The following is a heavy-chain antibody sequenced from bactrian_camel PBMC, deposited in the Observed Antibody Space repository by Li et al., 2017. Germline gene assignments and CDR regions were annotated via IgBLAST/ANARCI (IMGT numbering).Heavy chain of an antibody. CDR1: AYTYTPYC. J-gene: IGHJ6*01. Sequence: VQLVESGGGSVQAGGSLRLSCAASAYTYTPYCMGWFRQAPGQEREKVAEIDSAGNSHYSESVKGRFTISQDDAVNTLYLQMNSLKPEDTAKYYCVTDVYDCYSATPSLNFGYSGQGTQVTVS. CDR2: IDSAGNS. CDR3: VTDVYDCYSATPSLNFGY. D-gene: IGHD4*01. V-gene: IGHV3S55*01.